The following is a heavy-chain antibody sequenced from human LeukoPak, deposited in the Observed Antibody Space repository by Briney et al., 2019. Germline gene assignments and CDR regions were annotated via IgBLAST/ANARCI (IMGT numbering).Heavy chain of an antibody. D-gene: IGHD5-24*01. Sequence: GGSLRLSCAASGFTFSSYAMHWVRQAPGKGLEWVAVISYDGSNKYYADSVKGRFTISRDNSKNTLYLQMNSLRAEDTAVYYCARGGWLKLPYFDYWGQGTLVTVSS. V-gene: IGHV3-30-3*01. CDR1: GFTFSSYA. CDR3: ARGGWLKLPYFDY. CDR2: ISYDGSNK. J-gene: IGHJ4*02.